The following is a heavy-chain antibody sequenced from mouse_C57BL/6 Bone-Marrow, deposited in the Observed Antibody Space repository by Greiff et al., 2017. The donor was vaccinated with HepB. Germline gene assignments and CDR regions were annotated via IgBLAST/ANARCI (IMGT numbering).Heavy chain of an antibody. CDR3: ARRSLYYYGSSYYFDY. Sequence: VQLQQSDAELVKPGASVKISCKVSGYTFTDHTIHWMKQRPEQGLEWIGYIYPRDGSTKYNEKFKGKATLTADKSSSTAYMQLNSLTSEDSAVYFCARRSLYYYGSSYYFDYWGQGTTLTVSS. J-gene: IGHJ2*01. CDR1: GYTFTDHT. V-gene: IGHV1-78*01. D-gene: IGHD1-1*01. CDR2: IYPRDGST.